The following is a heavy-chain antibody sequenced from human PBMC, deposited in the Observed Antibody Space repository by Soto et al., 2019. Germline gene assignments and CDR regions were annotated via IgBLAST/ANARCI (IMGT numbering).Heavy chain of an antibody. CDR3: ARPLEAGKNYYGVDV. CDR2: IYPGDSDT. V-gene: IGHV5-51*01. Sequence: HGESLKISCKGSGYSFTSYWIGWVRQMPGKGLEWMGIIYPGDSDTRYSPSFQGQVTISADKSISTAYVQWSSLKASDTAMYYCARPLEAGKNYYGVDVWGQGTTVTVSS. D-gene: IGHD6-19*01. CDR1: GYSFTSYW. J-gene: IGHJ6*02.